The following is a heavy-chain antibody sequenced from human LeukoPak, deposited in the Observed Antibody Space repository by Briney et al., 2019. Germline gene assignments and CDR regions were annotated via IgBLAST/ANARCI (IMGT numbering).Heavy chain of an antibody. Sequence: GGSLRLSCAASGFTFSTFAMHWVRLSPGKGLEWVSSITGSGPYMLYADSVKHRSTISRDNTKNLLYLEMNSLRAEDTAVYYCARGPSGYHNTGGQGTLVTVSS. D-gene: IGHD5-12*01. J-gene: IGHJ4*02. CDR3: ARGPSGYHNT. CDR2: ITGSGPYM. V-gene: IGHV3-21*06. CDR1: GFTFSTFA.